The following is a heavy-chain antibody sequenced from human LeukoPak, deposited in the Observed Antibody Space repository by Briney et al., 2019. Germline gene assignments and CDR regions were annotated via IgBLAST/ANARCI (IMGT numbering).Heavy chain of an antibody. J-gene: IGHJ4*02. CDR2: ISGSGGST. V-gene: IGHV3-23*01. CDR3: AKDELEGRQPLDY. Sequence: GGSLRLSCAASGFTFSSHAMSWVRQAPGKGLAWVSAISGSGGSTYYADSVKGRFTISRDNSKNTLYLQMNSLRAEDTAVYYCAKDELEGRQPLDYWGQGTLVTVSS. D-gene: IGHD3-3*01. CDR1: GFTFSSHA.